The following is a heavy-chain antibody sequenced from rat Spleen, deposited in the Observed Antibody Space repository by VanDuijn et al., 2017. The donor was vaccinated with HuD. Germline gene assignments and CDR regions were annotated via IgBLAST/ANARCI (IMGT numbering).Heavy chain of an antibody. D-gene: IGHD1-1*01. J-gene: IGHJ2*01. CDR3: TRLGTVADY. CDR1: GFIFNNYW. CDR2: ISHSGGNT. V-gene: IGHV5-31*01. Sequence: EVQLVESGGGLVQPGRSLKLSCVASGFIFNNYWMTWIRQAPGKGLEWVASISHSGGNTYYPDSVKGRFSISRDNAKNTQYLQMDSLRSEDTATYYCTRLGTVADYWGQGVMVTVSS.